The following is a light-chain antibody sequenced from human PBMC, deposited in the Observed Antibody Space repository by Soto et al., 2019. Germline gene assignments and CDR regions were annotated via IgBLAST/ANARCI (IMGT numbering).Light chain of an antibody. V-gene: IGKV3-20*01. CDR2: GAS. CDR3: QQYSSSLRT. CDR1: QSVSSSY. J-gene: IGKJ4*01. Sequence: ENVLTQSPGTLSLSPGKRATLSCRASQSVSSSYLAWYQQKPGQAPRLLIYGASRRATGIPDRFSGSGSGTDFTLTISRLEPEDFAVYYCQQYSSSLRTFGGGTKVEI.